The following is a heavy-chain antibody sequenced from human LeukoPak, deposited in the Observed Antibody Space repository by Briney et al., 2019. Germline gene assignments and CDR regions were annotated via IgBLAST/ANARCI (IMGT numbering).Heavy chain of an antibody. D-gene: IGHD3-9*01. Sequence: ASVKVSCKASGYTFTGYYMHWVRQAPGQGREWMGWINPNSGGTKYAQKFQGRVTMTRDTSISTAYMELSRVRSDDMAVYYCARHGYYDILTGPRGFDYWGQGTLVTVSS. J-gene: IGHJ4*02. CDR1: GYTFTGYY. CDR3: ARHGYYDILTGPRGFDY. V-gene: IGHV1-2*02. CDR2: INPNSGGT.